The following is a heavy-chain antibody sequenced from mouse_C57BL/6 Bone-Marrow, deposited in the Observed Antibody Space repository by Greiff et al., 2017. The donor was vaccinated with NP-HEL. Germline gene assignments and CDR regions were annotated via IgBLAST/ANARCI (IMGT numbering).Heavy chain of an antibody. Sequence: VKLMESGPELVKPGASVKISCKASGYAFSSSWMNWVKQRPGKGLEWIGRIYPGDGDTNYNGKFKGKATLTADKSSSTAYMQLSSLTSEDSAVYFCARRGWDGAWFAYWGQGTLVTVSA. CDR1: GYAFSSSW. V-gene: IGHV1-82*01. D-gene: IGHD4-1*01. CDR2: IYPGDGDT. J-gene: IGHJ3*01. CDR3: ARRGWDGAWFAY.